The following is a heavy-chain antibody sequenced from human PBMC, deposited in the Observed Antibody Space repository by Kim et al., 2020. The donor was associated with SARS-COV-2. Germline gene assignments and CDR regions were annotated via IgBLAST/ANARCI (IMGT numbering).Heavy chain of an antibody. D-gene: IGHD1-26*01. V-gene: IGHV3-7*01. J-gene: IGHJ4*02. CDR2: QVGSKK. CDR3: TREWGY. Sequence: QVGSKKPYVDSVKGRFTISRDNARSSLYLQINSLRAEDTAVYYCTREWGYWGQGTLVTVSS.